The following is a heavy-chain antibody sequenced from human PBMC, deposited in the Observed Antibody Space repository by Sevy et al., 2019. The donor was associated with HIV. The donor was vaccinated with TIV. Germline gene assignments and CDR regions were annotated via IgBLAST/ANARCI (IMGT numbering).Heavy chain of an antibody. Sequence: GGSLRLSCAASGFTFSGYWMSWVRQAPGKGLEWVANIKKDGSEKYYVDSVKGRFTISRDNAKNSLYLQMNSLRAEDTALYYCARDCSSTNCLWGLDVWGQGTTVTVSS. CDR2: IKKDGSEK. CDR3: ARDCSSTNCLWGLDV. D-gene: IGHD2-2*01. CDR1: GFTFSGYW. V-gene: IGHV3-7*03. J-gene: IGHJ6*02.